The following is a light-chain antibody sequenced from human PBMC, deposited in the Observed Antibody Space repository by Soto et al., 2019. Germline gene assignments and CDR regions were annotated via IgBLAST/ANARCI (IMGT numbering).Light chain of an antibody. J-gene: IGLJ1*01. CDR1: SSDVGRYNY. V-gene: IGLV2-14*01. CDR3: NSYTGTSRTLYI. Sequence: QSALTQPASMSGSPGQSITISCTGSSSDVGRYNYVSWYQQHTGKTPKLVISEVSNRPSGLSDRFSGSKSGNTASLTISGLRSEDEADYYCNSYTGTSRTLYIFGTGTKLTVL. CDR2: EVS.